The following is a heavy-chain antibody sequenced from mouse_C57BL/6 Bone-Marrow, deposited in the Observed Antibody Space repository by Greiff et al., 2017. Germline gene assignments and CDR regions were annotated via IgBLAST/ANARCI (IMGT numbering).Heavy chain of an antibody. CDR3: LAYYSNFYAMDD. J-gene: IGHJ4*01. D-gene: IGHD2-5*01. V-gene: IGHV1-9*01. Sequence: VQLQQSGAELMKPWASVTLSCKASGYTFTGYWIEWVKQRPGHGLEWIGEILPGSGSTNYNEKFQVQATITADTSSNTAYMQLSSLTTEDSAIYYCLAYYSNFYAMDDWGQGTSVTVSS. CDR1: GYTFTGYW. CDR2: ILPGSGST.